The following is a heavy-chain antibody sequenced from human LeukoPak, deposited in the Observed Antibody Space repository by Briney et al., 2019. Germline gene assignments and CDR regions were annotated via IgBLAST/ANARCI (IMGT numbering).Heavy chain of an antibody. D-gene: IGHD4-17*01. CDR3: ARNRNDYGDYLDY. CDR2: IYHSGST. CDR1: GGSINSSNW. V-gene: IGHV4-4*02. Sequence: SGTPSLTCAVSGGSINSSNWWSWVRQPPGKGLEWIGEIYHSGSTNYNPSLKSRVTISIDRSKNQFSLKLSSVTAADTAVYYCARNRNDYGDYLDYWGQGTLVTVSS. J-gene: IGHJ4*02.